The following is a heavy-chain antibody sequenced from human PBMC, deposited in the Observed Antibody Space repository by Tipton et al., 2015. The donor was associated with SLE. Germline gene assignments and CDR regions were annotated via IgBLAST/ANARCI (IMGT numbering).Heavy chain of an antibody. CDR2: IKQDGSEK. V-gene: IGHV3-7*01. CDR3: ARVGGFDI. CDR1: GFTFSSYW. Sequence: SLRLSCAAPGFTFSSYWMSWVRQAPGKGLEWVANIKQDGSEKYYVDSVKGRFTISRDNAKNSLYLQMNSLRAEDTAVYYCARVGGFDIWGQGTMVTVSS. D-gene: IGHD3-16*01. J-gene: IGHJ3*02.